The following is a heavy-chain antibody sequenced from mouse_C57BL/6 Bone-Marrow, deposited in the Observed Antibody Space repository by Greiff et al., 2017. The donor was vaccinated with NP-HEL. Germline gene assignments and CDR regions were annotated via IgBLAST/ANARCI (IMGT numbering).Heavy chain of an antibody. CDR2: ISSGSSTI. CDR3: ASLYGSSFYWYFDV. CDR1: GFTFSDYG. J-gene: IGHJ1*03. D-gene: IGHD1-1*01. V-gene: IGHV5-17*01. Sequence: EVQLQQSGGGLVKPGGSLKLSCAASGFTFSDYGMHWVRQAPEKGLEWVAYISSGSSTIYYADTVQGRFTISRDNAKNTLFLQMTMLRSEDTAMYYCASLYGSSFYWYFDVWGTGTTVTVSS.